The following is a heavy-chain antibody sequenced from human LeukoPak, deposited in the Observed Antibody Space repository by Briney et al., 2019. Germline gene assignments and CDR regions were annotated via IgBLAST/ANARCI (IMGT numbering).Heavy chain of an antibody. V-gene: IGHV1-2*02. CDR3: ARLGGYYGSGSSWNFDY. Sequence: ASVKVSCKASGYTFTTYDINWVRQAPGQGLEWMGWINPNSGGTNYAQKFQGRVTMTRDTSISTAYMELSRLRSDDTAVYYCARLGGYYGSGSSWNFDYWGQGTLVTVSS. D-gene: IGHD3-10*01. CDR1: GYTFTTYD. J-gene: IGHJ4*02. CDR2: INPNSGGT.